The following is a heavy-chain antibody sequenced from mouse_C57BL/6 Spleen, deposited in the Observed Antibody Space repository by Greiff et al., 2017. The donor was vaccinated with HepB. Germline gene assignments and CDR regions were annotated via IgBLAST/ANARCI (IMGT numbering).Heavy chain of an antibody. J-gene: IGHJ4*01. D-gene: IGHD1-3*01. CDR2: IWTGGGT. V-gene: IGHV2-9-1*01. CDR1: GFSLTSYA. CDR3: ARIGDLKGAYAMDY. Sequence: VKLMESGPGLVAPSQSLSITCTVSGFSLTSYAISWVRQPPGKGLEWLGVIWTGGGTNYNSALKSRLSISKDNSKSQVFIKMNSLQTDDTARYYCARIGDLKGAYAMDYWGQGTSVTVSS.